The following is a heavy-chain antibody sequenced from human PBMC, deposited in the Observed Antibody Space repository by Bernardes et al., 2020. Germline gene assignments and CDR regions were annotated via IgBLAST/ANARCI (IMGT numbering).Heavy chain of an antibody. CDR3: ARFGYHDY. D-gene: IGHD3-10*01. V-gene: IGHV4-39*01. Sequence: ATLSLTITFSCVSIHTSSTYWGLLRQPPEKGLAWLGSIHYSGNTYSNPSLKSRVTISVDTSKNQFSLKLSSVTAADTAVYYCARFGYHDYWGQGTLVSVSS. CDR2: IHYSGNT. J-gene: IGHJ4*02. CDR1: CVSIHTSSTY.